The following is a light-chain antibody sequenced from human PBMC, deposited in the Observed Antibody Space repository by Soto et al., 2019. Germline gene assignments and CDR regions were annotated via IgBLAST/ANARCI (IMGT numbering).Light chain of an antibody. CDR2: GAS. CDR1: QSVSTN. V-gene: IGKV3-15*01. Sequence: EIVMTQSPATLAVSPGERATLSCRASQSVSTNLAWYQQKPGQAPRLLVYGASAMATGIPGRFSGSGSGTEFTLTISSLQSEDFAVYYCQQYNNWPPNLTFGGGTKVEIK. CDR3: QQYNNWPPNLT. J-gene: IGKJ4*01.